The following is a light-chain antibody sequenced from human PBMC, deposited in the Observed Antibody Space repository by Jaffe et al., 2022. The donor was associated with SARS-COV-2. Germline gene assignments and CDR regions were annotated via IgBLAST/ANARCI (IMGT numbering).Light chain of an antibody. V-gene: IGKV4-1*01. J-gene: IGKJ4*01. Sequence: DIVMTQSPDSLAVSLGERATINCKSSQSVLYTSNNKNYLAWYQQKSGQPPRLLIYWASSRESGVPDRFSGSGSGTDFTLTISSLQAEDVAVYYCQQYLSTPVTFGGGTKVEIK. CDR2: WAS. CDR1: QSVLYTSNNKNY. CDR3: QQYLSTPVT.